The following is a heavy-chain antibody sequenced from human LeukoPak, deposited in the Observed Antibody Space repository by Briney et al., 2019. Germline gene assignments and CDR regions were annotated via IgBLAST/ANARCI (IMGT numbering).Heavy chain of an antibody. Sequence: ASVKVSCKASGYTFTSYDINWVRQATGQGPEWMGWMNPNSGNTGYAEKFQGRVTMTRNTSISTVYMELSSLTSEDTAVYYCARAEASRSSGKILGYWGQGTLVTVSS. CDR1: GYTFTSYD. CDR3: ARAEASRSSGKILGY. D-gene: IGHD1-26*01. CDR2: MNPNSGNT. J-gene: IGHJ4*02. V-gene: IGHV1-8*01.